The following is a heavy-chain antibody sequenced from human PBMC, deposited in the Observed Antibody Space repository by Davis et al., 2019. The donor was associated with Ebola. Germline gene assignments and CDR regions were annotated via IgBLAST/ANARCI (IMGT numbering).Heavy chain of an antibody. D-gene: IGHD2-2*01. CDR1: GFTFSSYA. CDR3: TWDLVPTAVGSPDW. Sequence: PGGSLRLSCAASGFTFSSYAMSWVRQAPGKGLEWVGRIKSKNDGEITDYGTPVQGRFIISRDDSKDTLYLQMNSLKAEDTAVYYCTWDLVPTAVGSPDWWGQGTQVTVSS. CDR2: IKSKNDGEIT. V-gene: IGHV3-15*01. J-gene: IGHJ4*02.